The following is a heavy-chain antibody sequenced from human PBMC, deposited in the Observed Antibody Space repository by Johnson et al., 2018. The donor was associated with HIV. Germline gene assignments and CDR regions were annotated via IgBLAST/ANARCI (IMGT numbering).Heavy chain of an antibody. V-gene: IGHV3-11*01. J-gene: IGHJ3*02. Sequence: QVQLVESGGDLVQPGGSLRLSCAASGFTFSDYYMSWIRQAPGKGLEWVSNISRSGSTIYHADSVKGRLIISRDSSKDTLYLQMNSLRDEDPAVYYGARVVRYGVVIWGQGTMVTVSS. D-gene: IGHD4/OR15-4a*01. CDR3: ARVVRYGVVI. CDR1: GFTFSDYY. CDR2: ISRSGSTI.